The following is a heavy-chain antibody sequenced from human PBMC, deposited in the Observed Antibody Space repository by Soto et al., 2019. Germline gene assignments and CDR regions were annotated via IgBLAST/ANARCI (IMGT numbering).Heavy chain of an antibody. J-gene: IGHJ4*02. Sequence: EVQLVESGGGLVQPGGSLRLSCAASGFTFNNYWMHWVRQAPGKGRVWVSRINSDGSTTSYADSVKGRFTISRDKAKNTLYLQMNSLRAEDTGVYYCTGLPYWGQGTLVTVSS. CDR1: GFTFNNYW. CDR3: TGLPY. CDR2: INSDGSTT. V-gene: IGHV3-74*01.